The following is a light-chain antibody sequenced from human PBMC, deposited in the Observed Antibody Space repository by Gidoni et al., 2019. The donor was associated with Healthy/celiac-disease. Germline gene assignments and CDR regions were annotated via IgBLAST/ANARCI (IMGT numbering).Light chain of an antibody. CDR2: EVS. J-gene: IGLJ2*01. CDR1: SSDVGGYNY. Sequence: QSALTQPASVSGSPAQSITISCTGTSSDVGGYNYVSWYQQHPGKAPKLMIYEVSNRPSGVSNRFSGSKSGNTASLTISGLQAEDEADYYCSSYTSSSTLLVVFGGGTKLTVL. CDR3: SSYTSSSTLLVV. V-gene: IGLV2-14*01.